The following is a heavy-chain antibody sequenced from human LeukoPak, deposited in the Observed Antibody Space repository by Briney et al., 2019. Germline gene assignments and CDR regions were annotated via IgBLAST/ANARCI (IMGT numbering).Heavy chain of an antibody. CDR2: IRNDGSTK. V-gene: IGHV3-30*02. J-gene: IGHJ4*03. D-gene: IGHD2-15*01. CDR3: AKPGRGGSRGYYFDY. CDR1: GFTFSNYG. Sequence: GGSLRLSCAASGFTFSNYGMHWVRQAPGKGLEWVAFIRNDGSTKYYVDSVKGRFTISRDNSKNTLYLQMNSLRAEDTAVYYCAKPGRGGSRGYYFDYWGQGTMVTVSS.